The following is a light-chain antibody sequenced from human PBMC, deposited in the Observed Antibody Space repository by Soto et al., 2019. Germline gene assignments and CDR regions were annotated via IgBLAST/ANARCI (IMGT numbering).Light chain of an antibody. CDR3: QQSYSTPIT. CDR2: AAS. V-gene: IGKV1-39*01. Sequence: VQMTQSQSSLSASVGDRVTITCRASQSISSYLNWYQQKPGKAPKLLIYAASSLQSGVPSRFSGSGSGTDFTLTISSLQPEDFATYYCQQSYSTPITFAQGTRLAIK. CDR1: QSISSY. J-gene: IGKJ5*01.